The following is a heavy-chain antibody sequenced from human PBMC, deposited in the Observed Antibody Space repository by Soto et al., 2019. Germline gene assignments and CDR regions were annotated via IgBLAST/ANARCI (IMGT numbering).Heavy chain of an antibody. V-gene: IGHV3-49*03. CDR3: TRDLPRTYYYDSSGYRPFDY. CDR1: GFTFGDYA. J-gene: IGHJ4*02. D-gene: IGHD3-22*01. Sequence: PGGSLRLSCTASGFTFGDYAMSWFRQAPGKGLEWVGFIRSKAYGGTTEYAASVKGRFTISRDDSKSIAYLQMNSLKTEDTAVYYCTRDLPRTYYYDSSGYRPFDYWGQGTLVTVSS. CDR2: IRSKAYGGTT.